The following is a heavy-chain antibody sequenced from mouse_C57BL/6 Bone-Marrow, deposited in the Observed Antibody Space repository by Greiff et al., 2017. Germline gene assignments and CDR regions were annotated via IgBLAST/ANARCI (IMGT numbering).Heavy chain of an antibody. CDR3: ARGDGSTLYYAMDY. J-gene: IGHJ4*01. CDR1: GFSLTSYA. V-gene: IGHV2-9-1*01. CDR2: IWTGGGT. D-gene: IGHD1-1*01. Sequence: VQLQQSGPGLVAPSQSLSITCTVSGFSLTSYAISWVRQPPGKGLEWLGVIWTGGGTNYNSALKSRLSISKDNSKSQVFLKMNSLQTDDTARYYCARGDGSTLYYAMDYWGQGTSVTVSS.